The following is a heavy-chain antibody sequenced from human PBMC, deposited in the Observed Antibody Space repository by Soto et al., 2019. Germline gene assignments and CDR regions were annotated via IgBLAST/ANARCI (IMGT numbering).Heavy chain of an antibody. J-gene: IGHJ6*02. D-gene: IGHD7-27*01. Sequence: PGESLKISCKGSGYSFTSYWIGWVRQMPGKGLEWMGIIYPGDSDTRYSPSFQGQVTISADKSISTAYLQWSSLKASDTAMYYCARSNPENYYYYGMDLWGQGTKVTVSS. CDR3: ARSNPENYYYYGMDL. CDR1: GYSFTSYW. CDR2: IYPGDSDT. V-gene: IGHV5-51*01.